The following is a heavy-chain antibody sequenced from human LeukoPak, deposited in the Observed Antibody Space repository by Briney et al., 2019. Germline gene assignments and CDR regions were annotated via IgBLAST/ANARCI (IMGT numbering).Heavy chain of an antibody. CDR1: GFTFNNYA. CDR3: PRNQDSSWYYYYMDV. Sequence: GGSLRLSCAASGFTFNNYAMSWVRQAPGKGLEWVSTITGSGGSTYSADSVKGRLTISRDNSKNTLYLQMNSLRADDTALYYCPRNQDSSWYYYYMDVWGKGTTVTVSS. CDR2: ITGSGGST. V-gene: IGHV3-23*01. J-gene: IGHJ6*03. D-gene: IGHD6-13*01.